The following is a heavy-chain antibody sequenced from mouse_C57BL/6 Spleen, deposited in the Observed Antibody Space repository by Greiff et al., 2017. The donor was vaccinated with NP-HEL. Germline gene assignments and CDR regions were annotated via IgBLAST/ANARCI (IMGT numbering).Heavy chain of an antibody. V-gene: IGHV1-76*01. D-gene: IGHD1-1*01. Sequence: QVHVKQSGAELVRPGASVKLSCKASGYTFTDYYINWVKQRPGQGLEWIARIYPGSGNTYYNEKFKGKATLTAEKSSSTAYMQLSSLTSEDSAVYFCASHYYGSRGFAYWGQGTLVTVSA. CDR1: GYTFTDYY. J-gene: IGHJ3*01. CDR2: IYPGSGNT. CDR3: ASHYYGSRGFAY.